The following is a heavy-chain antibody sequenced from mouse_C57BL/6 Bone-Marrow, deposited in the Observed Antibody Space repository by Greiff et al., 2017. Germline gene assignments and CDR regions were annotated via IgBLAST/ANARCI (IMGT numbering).Heavy chain of an antibody. CDR2: IWSGGST. D-gene: IGHD1-1*01. CDR1: GFSLTSYG. J-gene: IGHJ1*03. V-gene: IGHV2-2*01. Sequence: VKLVESGPGLVQPSQSLSITCTVSGFSLTSYGVHWVRQSPGKGLEWLGVIWSGGSTDYNAAFISRLSISKADSKSQVFFKMNSLQADDTAIYYCARNEGATVVVPYWYFDVWGTGTTVTVSS. CDR3: ARNEGATVVVPYWYFDV.